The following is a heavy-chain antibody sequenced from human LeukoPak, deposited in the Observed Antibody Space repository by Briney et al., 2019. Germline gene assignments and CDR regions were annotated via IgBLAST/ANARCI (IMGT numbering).Heavy chain of an antibody. D-gene: IGHD5-12*01. Sequence: GGSLRLSCAASGFTFSSDAMHWDRQAPGKGLEWVAVISYDGSNKYYAGSVKGRFTISRDNSKNTLYVQMNSLRAEDTAVYYCARDPTNSGYGPFDYWGQGTLVTVSS. V-gene: IGHV3-30-3*01. J-gene: IGHJ4*02. CDR1: GFTFSSDA. CDR3: ARDPTNSGYGPFDY. CDR2: ISYDGSNK.